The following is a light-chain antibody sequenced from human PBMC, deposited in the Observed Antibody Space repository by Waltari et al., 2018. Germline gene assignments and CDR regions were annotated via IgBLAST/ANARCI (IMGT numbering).Light chain of an antibody. CDR2: GAS. CDR1: QSVSRT. CDR3: QHYVRLPAT. Sequence: IVLTQSPGTLSLSPGERATLSCRASQSVSRTLAWYQQKPGQAPRLLIYGASTRATGIPERFSGGGSGTVFSLTISRLEPEDFAVYYCQHYVRLPATFGQGTKVEIK. V-gene: IGKV3-20*01. J-gene: IGKJ1*01.